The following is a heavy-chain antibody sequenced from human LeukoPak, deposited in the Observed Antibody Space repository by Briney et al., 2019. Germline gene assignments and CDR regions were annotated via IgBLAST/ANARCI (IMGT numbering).Heavy chain of an antibody. Sequence: SQTLSLTCTVSGGSISSGGYYWSWIRQPPGKGLEWIGYIYDSGTTNYNPSLKSRVTISVDTSKNQFSLKLSSVTAADTAVYYCARVGGSGSYYYGMDVWGQGTTVTVSS. J-gene: IGHJ6*02. D-gene: IGHD3-10*01. V-gene: IGHV4-61*08. CDR1: GGSISSGGYY. CDR3: ARVGGSGSYYYGMDV. CDR2: IYDSGTT.